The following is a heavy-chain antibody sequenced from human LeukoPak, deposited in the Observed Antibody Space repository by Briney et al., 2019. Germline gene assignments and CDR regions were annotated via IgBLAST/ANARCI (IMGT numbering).Heavy chain of an antibody. D-gene: IGHD1/OR15-1a*01. Sequence: GGSLRLSCAASGFTFSSYWMHWVRQAPGKGLVWVSRIKSKTDGGTTDYAAPVKGRFTISRDDSKNTLYLQMNSLKTEDTAVYYCTTDPPPAIPNTRIYWGQGTLVTVSS. J-gene: IGHJ4*02. CDR3: TTDPPPAIPNTRIY. CDR1: GFTFSSYW. CDR2: IKSKTDGGTT. V-gene: IGHV3-15*07.